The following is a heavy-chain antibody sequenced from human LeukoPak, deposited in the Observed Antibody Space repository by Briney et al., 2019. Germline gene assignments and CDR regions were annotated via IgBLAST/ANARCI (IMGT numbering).Heavy chain of an antibody. V-gene: IGHV3-30*02. CDR2: IRYDGSNK. D-gene: IGHD6-19*01. Sequence: PGGSLRLSCAASGFTFSSYGMHWVRQAPGKGLEWVAFIRYDGSNKYYADSVKGRFTISRDNSKNTLYLQMNGLRAEDTAVYYCAKGSFDYWGQGTLVTVSS. J-gene: IGHJ4*02. CDR1: GFTFSSYG. CDR3: AKGSFDY.